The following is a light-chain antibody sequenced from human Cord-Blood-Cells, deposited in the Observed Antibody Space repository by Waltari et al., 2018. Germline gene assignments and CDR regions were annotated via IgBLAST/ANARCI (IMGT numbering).Light chain of an antibody. CDR1: QSVSSSY. CDR2: GAS. J-gene: IGKJ2*01. Sequence: EIVLTQSPGTLSLSPGERATLPCRASQSVSSSYLAWYQQKPGQARRLLIYGASSRATGIPDRFSGSGSGTDFTLTISRLEPEDFAVYYCQQYGSSPPYTFGQGTKLEIK. CDR3: QQYGSSPPYT. V-gene: IGKV3-20*01.